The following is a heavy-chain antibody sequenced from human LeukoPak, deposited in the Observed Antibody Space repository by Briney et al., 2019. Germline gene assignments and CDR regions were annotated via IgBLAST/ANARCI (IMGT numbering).Heavy chain of an antibody. V-gene: IGHV3-21*01. CDR2: ISSDTNYI. J-gene: IGHJ6*02. CDR3: ARGPPRVRVDV. Sequence: GSLRLSCAASGFTFNSYNMNWVRQAPGRGLEWVSSISSDTNYIYYADSVKGRFTISRDNTKNSLYLQMNSLRAEDTAVYFRARGPPRVRVDVWGQGTTVTVSS. D-gene: IGHD1-1*01. CDR1: GFTFNSYN.